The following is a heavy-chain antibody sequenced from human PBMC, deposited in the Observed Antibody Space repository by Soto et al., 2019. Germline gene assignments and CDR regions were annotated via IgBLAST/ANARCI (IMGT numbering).Heavy chain of an antibody. D-gene: IGHD3-10*01. CDR1: GGTFNNYA. CDR3: AREVEVHTPDVGF. Sequence: QVQLVQSGAEVKRPGSSVKVSCKASGGTFNNYAINWVRQAPGQGLEWMGDISPMFGKANYAKKFQGRVKITADDYTATAYLELSGLRSEDTALYDCAREVEVHTPDVGFCGQGSLVTVSS. CDR2: ISPMFGKA. J-gene: IGHJ4*02. V-gene: IGHV1-69*01.